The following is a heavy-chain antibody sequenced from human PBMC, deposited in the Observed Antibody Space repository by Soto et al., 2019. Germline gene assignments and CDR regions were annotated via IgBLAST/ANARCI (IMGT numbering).Heavy chain of an antibody. CDR3: AKVQRYRSSWYDY. Sequence: QVQLVESGGGVVQPGRSLRLSCVASGFTFSNYGMHWVRQAPGKGLEWVAVIFYDGLNEDYADSVKGRFTISRDNSKNTLYLQMNSLRPEDTAVYYCAKVQRYRSSWYDYWGQGTLVTVSS. CDR2: IFYDGLNE. D-gene: IGHD6-13*01. J-gene: IGHJ4*02. CDR1: GFTFSNYG. V-gene: IGHV3-30*18.